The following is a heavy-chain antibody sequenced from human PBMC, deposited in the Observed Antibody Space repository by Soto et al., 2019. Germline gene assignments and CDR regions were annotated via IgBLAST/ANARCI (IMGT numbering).Heavy chain of an antibody. CDR1: GGSFSAYY. D-gene: IGHD3-10*01. CDR2: IIHSGST. J-gene: IGHJ4*02. V-gene: IGHV4-34*12. CDR3: AGAFSGSGSYYFDF. Sequence: PSETLSLTCAVHGGSFSAYYWTWIRQPPGKGLEWIGEIIHSGSTNYDPSLKSRVTISVDTSKNQFSLRLNSVTAADAAVYYCAGAFSGSGSYYFDFWGQGTLVTVSS.